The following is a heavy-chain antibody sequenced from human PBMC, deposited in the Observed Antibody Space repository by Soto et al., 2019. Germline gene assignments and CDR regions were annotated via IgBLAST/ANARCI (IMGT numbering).Heavy chain of an antibody. CDR3: ARDRNSSSFYGMDV. Sequence: ASVKVSCKASGYTFTGYYMHWVRQAPGQGLEWMGWINPNSGGTNYAQKFQGWVTMTRDTSISTAYMELSRLRSDDTAVYYCARDRNSSSFYGMDVWGQGTTVTVSS. CDR1: GYTFTGYY. D-gene: IGHD6-13*01. V-gene: IGHV1-2*04. CDR2: INPNSGGT. J-gene: IGHJ6*02.